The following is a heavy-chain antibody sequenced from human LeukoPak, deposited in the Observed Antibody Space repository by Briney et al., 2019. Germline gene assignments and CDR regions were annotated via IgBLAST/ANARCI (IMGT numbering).Heavy chain of an antibody. D-gene: IGHD2-2*03. V-gene: IGHV1-69*13. CDR2: IIPIFGTA. CDR1: GGTFSSYA. Sequence: GASVKLSCKASGGTFSSYAISWVRQAPGQGLEWVGGIIPIFGTANYAQKFQGRVTITADESTSTAYMELSSLRSEDTAVYYCARGEVDIVVVPAAGMGYAFDIWGQGTMVTVSS. J-gene: IGHJ3*02. CDR3: ARGEVDIVVVPAAGMGYAFDI.